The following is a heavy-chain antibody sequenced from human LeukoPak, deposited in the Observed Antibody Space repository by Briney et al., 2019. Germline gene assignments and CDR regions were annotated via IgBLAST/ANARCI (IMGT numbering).Heavy chain of an antibody. D-gene: IGHD1-26*01. CDR3: ARDGQVGRPFDY. CDR1: GGSISSYY. CDR2: IYTNGST. V-gene: IGHV4-4*07. Sequence: SETLSLTCTVSGGSISSYYWSWIRQPAGKGLEWIGRIYTNGSTNYNPSLKSRVTMSVDTSKNQFSLKLSSVTAADTAVYYCARDGQVGRPFDYWGQGTLVTVSS. J-gene: IGHJ4*02.